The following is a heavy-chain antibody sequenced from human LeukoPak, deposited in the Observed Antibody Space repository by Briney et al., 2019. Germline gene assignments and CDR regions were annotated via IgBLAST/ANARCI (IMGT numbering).Heavy chain of an antibody. CDR1: GFTFSDYY. D-gene: IGHD2-2*01. J-gene: IGHJ5*02. Sequence: GGSLRLSCAASGFTFSDYYMSWIRQAPGKGLEWVSYISSSGSTIYYADSVKGRFTISRDNAKNSLYQQMNSLRAEDTAVYYCARVASYCSSTSCTHDWFDPWGQGTLVTVSS. CDR3: ARVASYCSSTSCTHDWFDP. V-gene: IGHV3-11*01. CDR2: ISSSGSTI.